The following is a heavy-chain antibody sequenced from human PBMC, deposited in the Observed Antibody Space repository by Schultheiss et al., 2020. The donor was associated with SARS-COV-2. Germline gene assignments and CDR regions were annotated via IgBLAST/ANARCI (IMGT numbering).Heavy chain of an antibody. D-gene: IGHD6-19*01. CDR3: ARLVGQWLVYIDY. V-gene: IGHV5-10-1*01. CDR1: GYSFTSYW. CDR2: IDPSDSYT. J-gene: IGHJ4*02. Sequence: GGSLRLSCKGSGYSFTSYWISWVRQMPGKGLEWMGRIDPSDSYTNYSPSFQGHVTISADKSISTAYLQWSSLKASDTAMYYCARLVGQWLVYIDYWGQGTLVTVSS.